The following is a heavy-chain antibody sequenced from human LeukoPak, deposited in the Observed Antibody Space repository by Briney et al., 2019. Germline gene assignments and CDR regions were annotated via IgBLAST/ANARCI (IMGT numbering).Heavy chain of an antibody. Sequence: AGGSLRLSCAASGFTFSSYAMSWVRQAPGKGLEWVSAITDNGNTTYYADSVQGRFTISRDNSKNTLYLQMNSLGVEDTAVYYCATLRLSDHFDYWGLGTLVTVSS. CDR2: ITDNGNTT. CDR1: GFTFSSYA. D-gene: IGHD2-15*01. J-gene: IGHJ4*02. CDR3: ATLRLSDHFDY. V-gene: IGHV3-23*05.